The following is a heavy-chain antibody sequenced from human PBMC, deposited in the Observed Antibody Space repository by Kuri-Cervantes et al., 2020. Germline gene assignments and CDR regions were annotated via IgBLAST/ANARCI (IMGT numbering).Heavy chain of an antibody. J-gene: IGHJ6*02. V-gene: IGHV4-59*12. CDR2: IYYSGST. D-gene: IGHD5-18*01. Sequence: SETLSLTCTVSGGSISSYYWSWIRQPPGKGLEWIGHIYYSGSTNYNPSLKSRVTISVDTSKNQFSLKLSSVTAADTAVYYCARGGIQLWLRTAPMDVWGQGTTVTVSS. CDR3: ARGGIQLWLRTAPMDV. CDR1: GGSISSYY.